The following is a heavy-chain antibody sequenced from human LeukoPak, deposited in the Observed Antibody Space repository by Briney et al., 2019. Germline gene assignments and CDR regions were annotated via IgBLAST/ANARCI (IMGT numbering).Heavy chain of an antibody. J-gene: IGHJ3*02. V-gene: IGHV3-21*01. Sequence: GGSLRLSWAAPGFAFSGDNMNWVRQAPGKGLEWVSFIGSSGSYIKYADSVKGRFTISRDNAKNSLYLQMNSLRAEDTAMYFCARDRAIDIRAYDIWGQGTMVTVSS. CDR3: ARDRAIDIRAYDI. CDR2: IGSSGSYI. D-gene: IGHD5-12*01. CDR1: GFAFSGDN.